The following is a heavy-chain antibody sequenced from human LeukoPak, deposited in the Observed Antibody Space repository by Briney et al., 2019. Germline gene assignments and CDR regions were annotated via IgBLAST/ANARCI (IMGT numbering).Heavy chain of an antibody. CDR3: AKDHYWSIDY. CDR1: GFIVSSNY. Sequence: GGSLRLSCVASGFIVSSNYLNWVRHAPGQGLVWVSRIKGDGISTNYADSVKGRFTISRDIAKNTLYLQTNSLRAEDTGVYYCAKDHYWSIDYWGRGTLVTVSS. CDR2: IKGDGIST. J-gene: IGHJ4*02. D-gene: IGHD3-3*01. V-gene: IGHV3-74*01.